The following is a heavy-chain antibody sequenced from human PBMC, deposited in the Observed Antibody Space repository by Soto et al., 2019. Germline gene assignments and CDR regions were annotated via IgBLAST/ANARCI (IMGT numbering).Heavy chain of an antibody. Sequence: GASVKVSCTDSGYTLTDLSMTWVRQAPEKGLEWVSAISGSGGNTYYVDSVKGRFTISRDNSKNTLYLQMNSLRAEDTAVYYCATPPIGILTVYSVLKYWGQGTLVTVP. CDR2: ISGSGGNT. CDR3: ATPPIGILTVYSVLKY. CDR1: GYTLTDLS. V-gene: IGHV3-23*01. D-gene: IGHD3-9*01. J-gene: IGHJ4*02.